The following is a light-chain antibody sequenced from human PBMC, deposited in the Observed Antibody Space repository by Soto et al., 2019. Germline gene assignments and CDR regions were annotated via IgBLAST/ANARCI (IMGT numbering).Light chain of an antibody. J-gene: IGKJ2*01. V-gene: IGKV3-11*01. CDR3: QQRSNWPYP. CDR2: DAS. CDR1: QSVSSY. Sequence: VLTQSPSTLSWSPGERATLSWGASQSVSSYLAWYQQKTGQAPRLLIYDASNRATGIPARFSGSGYGTDFNLTISSLETEDFAVYYCQQRSNWPYPFGQGTKVDIK.